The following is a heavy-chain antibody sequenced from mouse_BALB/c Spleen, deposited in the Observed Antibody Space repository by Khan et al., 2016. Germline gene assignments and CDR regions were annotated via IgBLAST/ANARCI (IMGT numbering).Heavy chain of an antibody. V-gene: IGHV14-3*02. J-gene: IGHJ2*01. CDR3: ARSTDY. CDR2: IDTATGNT. Sequence: VQLKQSGAELVKPGASVKLSCTAPGFKIKNTYMHWVKQRPEQGLEWIGRIDTATGNTKYDPKFQGKATITADTSSHTAYLQLSSLTSEDTAVYYGARSTDYWGQGTTLAVSS. CDR1: GFKIKNTY.